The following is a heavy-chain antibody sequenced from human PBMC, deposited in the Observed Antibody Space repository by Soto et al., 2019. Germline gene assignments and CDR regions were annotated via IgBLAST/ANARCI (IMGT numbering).Heavy chain of an antibody. CDR2: ISGSGGST. Sequence: GGSLRLSCAASGFTFSSYAMSWVRQAPGKGLEWVSAISGSGGSTYYADSVKGRFTISRDNSKNTLYLQMNSLRAEDTAVYYCATLTTVTMGNSYYYMDVWGKGTTVTVSS. CDR3: ATLTTVTMGNSYYYMDV. CDR1: GFTFSSYA. V-gene: IGHV3-23*01. J-gene: IGHJ6*03. D-gene: IGHD4-17*01.